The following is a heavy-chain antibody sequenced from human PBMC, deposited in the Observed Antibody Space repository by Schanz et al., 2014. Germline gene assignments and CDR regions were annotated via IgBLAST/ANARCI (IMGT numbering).Heavy chain of an antibody. V-gene: IGHV4-31*11. CDR3: ARAVGATNRDY. D-gene: IGHD1-26*01. Sequence: QVQLQESGPGLVKPSQTLSLTCAVSGDSISRGGYYWSWLRQHPGKGLEWIGYISFSGYTYYSPTLKGRVTMSLDTSKNQFSLMLTSVNVADTAVYYCARAVGATNRDYWGQGTLVTVSS. CDR1: GDSISRGGYY. CDR2: ISFSGYT. J-gene: IGHJ4*02.